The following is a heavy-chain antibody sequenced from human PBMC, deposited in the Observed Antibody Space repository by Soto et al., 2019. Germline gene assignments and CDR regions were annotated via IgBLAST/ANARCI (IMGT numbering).Heavy chain of an antibody. Sequence: QVQLQQWGAGLLKPSETLSLTCAVYGGSFSGYYWSWIRQPPGKGLEWIGEINHSGSTNYNPSLKRRVTISVDTSKNQFSLKLSSVTAADTAVYYCATYDRGNPNNNWFDPWGQGTLVTVSS. CDR3: ATYDRGNPNNNWFDP. D-gene: IGHD3-10*01. CDR2: INHSGST. V-gene: IGHV4-34*01. CDR1: GGSFSGYY. J-gene: IGHJ5*02.